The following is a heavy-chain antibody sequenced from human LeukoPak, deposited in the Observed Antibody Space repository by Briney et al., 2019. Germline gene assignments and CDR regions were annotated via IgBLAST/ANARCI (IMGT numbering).Heavy chain of an antibody. CDR3: ARGTGTTGCDY. D-gene: IGHD1-1*01. CDR2: INPNSGGT. V-gene: IGHV1-2*02. J-gene: IGHJ4*02. Sequence: GASVKVSCKASGYTFTDYYMHLVRQAPGQGLEWMGWINPNSGGTNYAQKFQGRVTMTRDTSISTAYMELTRLRSDDTAVYYCARGTGTTGCDYWGQGSLVTVSS. CDR1: GYTFTDYY.